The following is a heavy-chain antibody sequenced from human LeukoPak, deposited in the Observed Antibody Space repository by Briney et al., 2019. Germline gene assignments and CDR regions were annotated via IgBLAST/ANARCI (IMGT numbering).Heavy chain of an antibody. CDR3: ATDKGPYSGSWYPNWFDP. CDR2: IYYSGST. Sequence: PSETLSLTCTVSGDSISSSSYYWGWIRQPPGTGLEWLGSIYYSGSTYYNPSLKSRVTISVDTSKNQFSLKLSSVTAADTAKYYCATDKGPYSGSWYPNWFDPWGQGTLVTVSS. V-gene: IGHV4-39*07. D-gene: IGHD6-13*01. CDR1: GDSISSSSYY. J-gene: IGHJ5*02.